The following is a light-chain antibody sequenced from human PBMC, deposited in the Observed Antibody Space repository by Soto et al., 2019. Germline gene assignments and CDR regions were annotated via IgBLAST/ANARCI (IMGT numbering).Light chain of an antibody. CDR1: QSVSSSY. CDR2: GAS. V-gene: IGKV3-20*01. Sequence: EIVLTQSPGTVSLSPGERATLSCRASQSVSSSYLAWYQQKPGQAPRLLIYGASSRATGIPDRFSGSGSGTDFTLTISRLEPEDFAEYYCQQYGSSPPAFTFGPGTKVDIK. CDR3: QQYGSSPPAFT. J-gene: IGKJ3*01.